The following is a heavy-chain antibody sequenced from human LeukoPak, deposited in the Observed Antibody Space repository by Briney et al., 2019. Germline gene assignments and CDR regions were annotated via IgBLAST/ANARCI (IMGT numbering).Heavy chain of an antibody. CDR3: ARDTYWGSVYYYYYMDV. D-gene: IGHD7-27*01. V-gene: IGHV4-59*01. J-gene: IGHJ6*03. CDR1: GGSISSYY. Sequence: PSETLSLTCTVSGGSISSYYWNWIRQPPGKGLEWIGYIYYSGSTDYNPSLKSRVTISVDTSKNQFSLNLTSVTAADTAVYYCARDTYWGSVYYYYYMDVWGKGTTVTVSS. CDR2: IYYSGST.